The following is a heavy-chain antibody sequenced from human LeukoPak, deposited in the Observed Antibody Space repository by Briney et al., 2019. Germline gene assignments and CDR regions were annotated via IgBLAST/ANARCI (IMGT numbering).Heavy chain of an antibody. D-gene: IGHD2-2*01. CDR3: ARDGTSTDDY. Sequence: GASVKVSCKTSGYTCSNFGINWVRQAPGQGLEWMGWISGNNDNPNYGQKFQGRFAVTTDSSTTTAYMELRNLTFDDTVVYYCARDGTSTDDYWGQGTLVTVSS. J-gene: IGHJ4*02. CDR1: GYTCSNFG. CDR2: ISGNNDNP. V-gene: IGHV1-18*01.